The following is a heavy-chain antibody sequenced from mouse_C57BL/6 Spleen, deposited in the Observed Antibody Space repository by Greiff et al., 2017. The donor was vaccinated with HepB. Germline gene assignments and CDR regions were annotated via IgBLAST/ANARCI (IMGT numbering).Heavy chain of an antibody. Sequence: QVQLQQPGAELVKPGASVKLSCKASGYTFTSYWMHWVKQRPGQGLEWIGMIHPNSGSTNYNEKFKSKATLTVDKSSSTAYMQLSSLTSEDSAVYYCARSGHYYGSTFFDYWGQGTTLTVSS. D-gene: IGHD1-1*01. J-gene: IGHJ2*01. CDR2: IHPNSGST. CDR1: GYTFTSYW. V-gene: IGHV1-64*01. CDR3: ARSGHYYGSTFFDY.